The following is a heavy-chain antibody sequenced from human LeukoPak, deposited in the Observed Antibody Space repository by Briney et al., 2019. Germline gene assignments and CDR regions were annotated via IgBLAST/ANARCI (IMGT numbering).Heavy chain of an antibody. Sequence: SETLSLTCTVSGGSMSSYYWSWIRQPPGKGLEWIGEINHSGSTNYNPSLKSRVTISVDTSKNQFSLKLSSVTAADTAVYYCATKRGYSYGPSPFDYWGQGTLVTVSS. J-gene: IGHJ4*02. CDR3: ATKRGYSYGPSPFDY. V-gene: IGHV4-34*01. CDR2: INHSGST. D-gene: IGHD5-18*01. CDR1: GGSMSSYY.